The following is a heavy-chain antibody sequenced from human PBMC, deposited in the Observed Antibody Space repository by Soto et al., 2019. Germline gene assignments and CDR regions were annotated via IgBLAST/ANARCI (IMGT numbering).Heavy chain of an antibody. CDR3: ARDWTTAGPSSVDY. CDR1: GFTFNRYW. CDR2: ISSDSSDI. V-gene: IGHV3-74*03. J-gene: IGHJ4*02. Sequence: EVQLVESGGGLVQPGGSLRLSCVASGFTFNRYWMHWVHQPPGTGLVWVSQISSDSSDIKYADSVTGRFTVSRDNAKNTLFLQMNSLRVEDTGVYYCARDWTTAGPSSVDYWGQGTVVTVSS. D-gene: IGHD6-13*01.